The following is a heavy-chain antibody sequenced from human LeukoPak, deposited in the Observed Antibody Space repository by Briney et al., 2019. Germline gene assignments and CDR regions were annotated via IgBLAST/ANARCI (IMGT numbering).Heavy chain of an antibody. J-gene: IGHJ4*02. CDR3: ATLIRDRSGYFDY. D-gene: IGHD3-22*01. CDR2: VYSGGTT. CDR1: GYTVGSNY. V-gene: IGHV3-53*04. Sequence: GGSLRLSCAVSGYTVGSNYLSWVRQPPGKGLEWASVVYSGGTTYYADSVKGRFTISRHNSKNTVYLQMNSLRVEDTVVYYCATLIRDRSGYFDYWGQGTLVTVSS.